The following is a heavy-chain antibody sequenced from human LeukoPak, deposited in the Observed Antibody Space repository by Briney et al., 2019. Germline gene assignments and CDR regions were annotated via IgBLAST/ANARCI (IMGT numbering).Heavy chain of an antibody. CDR3: TTWTGGPTTIHFDY. J-gene: IGHJ4*02. CDR1: GFTFSNAW. Sequence: GGSLRLSCAASGFTFSNAWMSWARQAPGAGLEWVGRIKSKSDGGIADYGAPATGRFTISRDDSKNTMFLQMHSLKREDTAVYYCTTWTGGPTTIHFDYWGQGTLVTVSS. V-gene: IGHV3-15*01. CDR2: IKSKSDGGIA. D-gene: IGHD3-16*01.